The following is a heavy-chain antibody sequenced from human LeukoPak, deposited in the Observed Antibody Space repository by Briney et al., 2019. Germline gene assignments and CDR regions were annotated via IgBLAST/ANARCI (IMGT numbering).Heavy chain of an antibody. J-gene: IGHJ5*02. V-gene: IGHV4-4*08. CDR2: IYPSCSP. D-gene: IGHD4-11*01. CDR1: GGSISSYY. CDR3: ARYSNYVTVNWFDH. Sequence: SETLSLTCTVSGGSISSYYWSWIRQPRGKGLEGIGYIYPSCSPNYNPSLKSRVTISVDTSKNQFSLKLSSVTAADTAVYYCARYSNYVTVNWFDHWGQGTLVTVSS.